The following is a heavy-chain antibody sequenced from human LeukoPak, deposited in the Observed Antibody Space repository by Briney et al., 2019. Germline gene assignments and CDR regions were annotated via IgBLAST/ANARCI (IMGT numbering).Heavy chain of an antibody. CDR1: GFTFSSYC. V-gene: IGHV3-7*01. CDR2: IIQDGGMK. J-gene: IGHJ4*02. CDR3: ATSDWYHLGRGGVSPSDY. Sequence: GGSLRLSCAASGFTFSSYCMTWVRQAPGKGLEWVAGIIQDGGMKYHADSVKGRFTISRDNDKKSVYLQMNSLRAEDTAIYYCATSDWYHLGRGGVSPSDYWGQGTLVTVSS. D-gene: IGHD3-16*01.